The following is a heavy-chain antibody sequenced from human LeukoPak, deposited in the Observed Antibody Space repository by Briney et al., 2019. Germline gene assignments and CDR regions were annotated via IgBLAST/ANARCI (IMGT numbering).Heavy chain of an antibody. V-gene: IGHV4-4*02. J-gene: IGHJ4*02. CDR3: ARLVGAIDY. D-gene: IGHD1-26*01. CDR1: GVSITSTNW. Sequence: SGTLSLTCGVSGVSITSTNWWSWVRQPPGQGLEWIGEISLSGLTNYNPSLKSRVTISVDTSKNQFSLKLSSVTAADTAVYYCARLVGAIDYWGQGTLVTVSS. CDR2: ISLSGLT.